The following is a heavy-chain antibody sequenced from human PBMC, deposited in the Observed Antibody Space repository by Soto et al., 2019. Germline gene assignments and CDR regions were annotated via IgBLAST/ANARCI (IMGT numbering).Heavy chain of an antibody. CDR3: ARDHASAGTSVLDY. CDR1: GASISNGDYY. J-gene: IGHJ4*02. D-gene: IGHD6-19*01. CDR2: IYHSGTT. V-gene: IGHV4-30-4*01. Sequence: SETLSLTCAVSGASISNGDYYWSWIRQPPGKGLEWIGYIYHSGTTYYTPSLKSRVSISVDTSKNQFSLKLSSVTAADTAVYYCARDHASAGTSVLDYWGQGTLVTV.